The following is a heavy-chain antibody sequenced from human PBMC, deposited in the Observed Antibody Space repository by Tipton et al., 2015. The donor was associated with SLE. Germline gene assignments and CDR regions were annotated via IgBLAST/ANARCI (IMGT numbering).Heavy chain of an antibody. CDR2: IYHSGST. CDR3: ARHRGGATEGMDV. D-gene: IGHD1-26*01. Sequence: LRLSCAVSGYSISSGYYWGWIRQPPGKGLEWIGSIYHSGSTYYNPSLKSRVTISVDTSKNQFSLKLSSVTAADTAVYYCARHRGGATEGMDVWGQGTTVTVSS. CDR1: GYSISSGYY. J-gene: IGHJ6*02. V-gene: IGHV4-38-2*01.